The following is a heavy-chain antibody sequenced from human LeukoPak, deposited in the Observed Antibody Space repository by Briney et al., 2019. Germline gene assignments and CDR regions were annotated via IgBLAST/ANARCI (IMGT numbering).Heavy chain of an antibody. D-gene: IGHD2-15*01. V-gene: IGHV4-34*01. CDR1: GGSFSAYY. CDR2: INHSGST. CDR3: ARKCGGGSCYNY. Sequence: SETLSLTCAVYGGSFSAYYWSWIRQPPGKGLEWIGEINHSGSTNYNPSLKSRVTISIDTSKNQFSLKLSSVTAADTVVYYCARKCGGGSCYNYWGQGTLVTVSS. J-gene: IGHJ4*02.